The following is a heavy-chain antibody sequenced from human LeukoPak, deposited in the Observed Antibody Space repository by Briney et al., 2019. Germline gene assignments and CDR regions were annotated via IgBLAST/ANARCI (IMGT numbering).Heavy chain of an antibody. CDR2: ISYDGSNK. J-gene: IGHJ5*02. D-gene: IGHD6-19*01. CDR3: VREEQWLVLFNWFDG. Sequence: GGSLRLSCAVSGFAFSSYAMHWVRQAPGKGLEWVAVISYDGSNKYYADSVKCRLTKSRENSKNPLYLQMSSLRAEDTAVYYYVREEQWLVLFNWFDGCSQGSLVTV. CDR1: GFAFSSYA. V-gene: IGHV3-30-3*01.